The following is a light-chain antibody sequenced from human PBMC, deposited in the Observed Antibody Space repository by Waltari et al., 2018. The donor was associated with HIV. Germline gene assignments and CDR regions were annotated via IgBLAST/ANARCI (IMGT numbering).Light chain of an antibody. V-gene: IGKV3-15*01. J-gene: IGKJ2*01. CDR2: GAA. CDR1: QGVGSN. Sequence: DIVMTQSPAILSVSPGERVTLSCRASQGVGSNLAWYPPKVGQAPRLLIYGAATRAAEIPVRFSGSGSGTDFTLTIDSLQSEDFATYYCQQYNIRPRGNTFGQGTKLQIK. CDR3: QQYNIRPRGNT.